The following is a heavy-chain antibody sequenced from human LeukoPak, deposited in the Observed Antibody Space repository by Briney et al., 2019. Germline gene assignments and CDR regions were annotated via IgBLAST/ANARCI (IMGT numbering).Heavy chain of an antibody. J-gene: IGHJ3*02. CDR2: ISSSSSYI. CDR3: AREGLPTQDAFDI. D-gene: IGHD4-11*01. V-gene: IGHV3-21*01. Sequence: GGSLRLSCAASGFTFSSYSMNWVRQAPGKGLEWVSSISSSSSYIYYADSVKGRFTISRDNAKNSLYLQMNSLRAEETAVYYCAREGLPTQDAFDIWGQGTMVTVSS. CDR1: GFTFSSYS.